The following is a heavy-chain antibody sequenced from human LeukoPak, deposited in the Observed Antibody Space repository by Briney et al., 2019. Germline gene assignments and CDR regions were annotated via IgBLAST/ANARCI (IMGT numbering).Heavy chain of an antibody. CDR3: ARTQFLESPGGCGY. CDR1: GFTFSSYG. CDR2: ISYDGSNK. Sequence: GGSLRLSCAASGFTFSSYGMHWVRQAPGKGLEWVAVISYDGSNKYYADSVKGRFTISRDNSKNTLYLQMNSLRAEGTAVYYCARTQFLESPGGCGYWGQGTLVTVSS. D-gene: IGHD3-3*01. J-gene: IGHJ4*02. V-gene: IGHV3-30*19.